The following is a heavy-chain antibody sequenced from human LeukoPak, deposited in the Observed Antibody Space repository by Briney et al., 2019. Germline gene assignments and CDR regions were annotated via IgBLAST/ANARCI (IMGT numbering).Heavy chain of an antibody. CDR1: GGTFSSYA. Sequence: SVKVSCKASGGTFSSYAISWVRQAPGQGLEWMGGIIPIFGTANYAQKFQGRVTITTDESTSTAYMELSSLRSEDTPVYYCARAGQLVYSWFDPWGQETLVTVSS. CDR2: IIPIFGTA. CDR3: ARAGQLVYSWFDP. J-gene: IGHJ5*02. D-gene: IGHD6-6*01. V-gene: IGHV1-69*05.